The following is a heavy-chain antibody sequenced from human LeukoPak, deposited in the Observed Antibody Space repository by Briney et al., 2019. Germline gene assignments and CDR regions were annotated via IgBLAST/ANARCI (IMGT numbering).Heavy chain of an antibody. V-gene: IGHV3-7*01. Sequence: GGSLRLSCAASGFTFTTYWMTWVRQAPGKRLEWVANIKQDGSEKNYVDSVKGRFTTSRDNAKNSVYLQMNSLRAEDTAVYYCARENWTNDYWGQGTLVTVSS. CDR1: GFTFTTYW. CDR3: ARENWTNDY. D-gene: IGHD1/OR15-1a*01. CDR2: IKQDGSEK. J-gene: IGHJ4*02.